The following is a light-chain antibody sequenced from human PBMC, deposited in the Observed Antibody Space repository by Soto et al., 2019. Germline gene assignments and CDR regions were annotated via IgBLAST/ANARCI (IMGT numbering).Light chain of an antibody. V-gene: IGKV1-5*01. CDR3: QQYNSYPIT. CDR2: DAS. CDR1: RSISDW. Sequence: DIPMTQSPSSLSPSFGERVTITCRASRSISDWLAWYQQKPGKAPELLIFDASNLKSGVSSRFSGSGSGTEFTLTISSLQPDDFATYYCQQYNSYPITFGQGTRLEIK. J-gene: IGKJ5*01.